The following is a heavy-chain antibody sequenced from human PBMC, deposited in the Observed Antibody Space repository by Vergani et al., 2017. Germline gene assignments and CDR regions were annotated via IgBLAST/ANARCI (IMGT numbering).Heavy chain of an antibody. J-gene: IGHJ5*02. CDR1: GFTFNQYG. V-gene: IGHV3-33*01. D-gene: IGHD1-14*01. CDR2: TWYDGNNK. CDR3: ARDLRLLYNRFDP. Sequence: QVQLVESGGGVVKPGRSLRLSCAASGFTFNQYGMHWVRQAPGKGLEWVSVTWYDGNNKKYADSVKGRFTISRDNSKSTMYLQMNSLRDEDTGVYYCARDLRLLYNRFDPWGQGTLVTVSS.